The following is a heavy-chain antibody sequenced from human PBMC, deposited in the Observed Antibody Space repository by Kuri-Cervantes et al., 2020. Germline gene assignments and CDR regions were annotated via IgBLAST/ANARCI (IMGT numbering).Heavy chain of an antibody. J-gene: IGHJ4*02. V-gene: IGHV4-39*07. CDR2: IYYSGST. Sequence: ESLKISCTVSGGSISSSSYYWGWIRQPPGKGLEWIGSIYYSGSTYYNPSLKSRVTISVDTSKNQFSLKLSSVTAADTAVYYCARNTRDGYNQFDYWGQGTLVTVSS. CDR3: ARNTRDGYNQFDY. D-gene: IGHD5-24*01. CDR1: GGSISSSSYY.